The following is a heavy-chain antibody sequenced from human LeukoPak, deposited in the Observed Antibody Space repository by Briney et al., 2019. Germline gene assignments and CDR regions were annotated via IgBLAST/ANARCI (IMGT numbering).Heavy chain of an antibody. CDR2: IGTAGDT. V-gene: IGHV3-13*01. J-gene: IGHJ4*02. D-gene: IGHD4-17*01. CDR3: ARGSIRWLRTEGPPNFDY. Sequence: PGGSLRLSCAASGFTFSSYDMHWVRQATGKGLEWVSAIGTAGDTYYPGSVKGRFTISRENAKNSLYLQMNSLRAGDTAVYYCARGSIRWLRTEGPPNFDYWGQGTLVTVSS. CDR1: GFTFSSYD.